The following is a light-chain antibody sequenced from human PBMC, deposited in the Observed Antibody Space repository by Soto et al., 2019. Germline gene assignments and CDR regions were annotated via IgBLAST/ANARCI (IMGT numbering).Light chain of an antibody. CDR3: QQYASSPT. CDR1: QTISSW. Sequence: DIQMTQSPSTLSGSVGDRVTITCRASQTISSWLAWYQQKPGKAPKLLIYKASTLKSGVPSRFSGSGSGTEFTLTISSLQPEDSAVFYCQQYASSPTFGQGTQVDIK. V-gene: IGKV1-5*03. CDR2: KAS. J-gene: IGKJ1*01.